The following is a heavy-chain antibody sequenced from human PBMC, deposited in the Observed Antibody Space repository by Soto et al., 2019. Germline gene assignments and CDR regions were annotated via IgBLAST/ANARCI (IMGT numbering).Heavy chain of an antibody. Sequence: ASVKVSCKASGYTFTSYDINWVRQATGQGFEWMGWMNPNSGNTGYAQKFQGWVTMTRDTSISTAYMDLSRLRSDDTAVYYCARGFSGRTFDIWGQGTMVTVSS. CDR3: ARGFSGRTFDI. V-gene: IGHV1-8*01. D-gene: IGHD6-19*01. CDR2: MNPNSGNT. J-gene: IGHJ3*02. CDR1: GYTFTSYD.